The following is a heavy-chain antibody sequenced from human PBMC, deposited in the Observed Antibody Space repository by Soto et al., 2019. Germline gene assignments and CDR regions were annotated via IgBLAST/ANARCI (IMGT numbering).Heavy chain of an antibody. J-gene: IGHJ2*01. CDR3: AKIAYYDSSGYYPYWYFDL. Sequence: GGSLRLSCAASGFTFSSYAMSWVRQAPGKGLEWVSAISGSGGSTYYADSVKGRFTISRDNSKNTLYLQMNSLRAEDTAVYYCAKIAYYDSSGYYPYWYFDLWGRGTLVTVSS. V-gene: IGHV3-23*01. CDR2: ISGSGGST. D-gene: IGHD3-22*01. CDR1: GFTFSSYA.